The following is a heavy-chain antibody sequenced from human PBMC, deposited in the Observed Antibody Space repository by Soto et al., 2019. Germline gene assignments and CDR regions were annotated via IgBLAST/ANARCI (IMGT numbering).Heavy chain of an antibody. D-gene: IGHD1-20*01. J-gene: IGHJ6*02. CDR2: INPNSGGT. V-gene: IGHV1-2*02. CDR1: GYTFTGYY. Sequence: AAVKVSCKASGYTFTGYYMHWVRQAPGQGLEWMGWINPNSGGTNYAQKFQGRVTMTRDTSISTAYMELSRLRSDDTAVYYCAREGITGTNAGGMYDYYGMDVWGQGTTVTVSS. CDR3: AREGITGTNAGGMYDYYGMDV.